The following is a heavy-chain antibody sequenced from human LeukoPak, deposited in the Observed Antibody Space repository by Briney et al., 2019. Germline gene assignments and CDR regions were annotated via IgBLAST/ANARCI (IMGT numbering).Heavy chain of an antibody. Sequence: SETLSLTCTVSGGSISSYYWRWLRQPAGKGLEWIGRIYTSGSTNYNPSLKSRVTMSVDTSKTQFSLPLSSVTAADTAVYYCSRAFVRGVSSYYFYVDVWGKGATVTISS. CDR2: IYTSGST. CDR3: SRAFVRGVSSYYFYVDV. D-gene: IGHD3-10*01. V-gene: IGHV4-4*07. CDR1: GGSISSYY. J-gene: IGHJ6*03.